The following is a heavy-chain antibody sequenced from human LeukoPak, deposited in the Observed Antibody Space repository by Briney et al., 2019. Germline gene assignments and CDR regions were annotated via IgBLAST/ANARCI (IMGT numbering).Heavy chain of an antibody. CDR1: GFTFSDFD. CDR3: ARDNLWFGEAIKPYYYGMDV. V-gene: IGHV3-48*01. CDR2: ISSSSSTI. Sequence: GGSLRLSCAASGFTFSDFDMNWVRQAPGKGPEWVSYISSSSSTIYYADSVKGRFTISRDNAKNSLYLQMNSLRAEDTAVYYCARDNLWFGEAIKPYYYGMDVWGQGTTVTVSS. J-gene: IGHJ6*02. D-gene: IGHD3-10*01.